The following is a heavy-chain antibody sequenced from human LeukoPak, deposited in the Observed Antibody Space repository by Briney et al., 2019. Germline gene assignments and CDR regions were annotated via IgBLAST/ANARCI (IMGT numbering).Heavy chain of an antibody. Sequence: KPAETVPLICTVSGGSISSYYWSWIGLPPGKGLEWIGYLSKSGNTNYVGALKSRVTIFGDTSKNQFCLKLSSVTAADTAVYYCARARYVNSFYAFDIWGHG. D-gene: IGHD3-9*01. CDR1: GGSISSYY. CDR2: LSKSGNT. V-gene: IGHV4-59*01. CDR3: ARARYVNSFYAFDI. J-gene: IGHJ3*02.